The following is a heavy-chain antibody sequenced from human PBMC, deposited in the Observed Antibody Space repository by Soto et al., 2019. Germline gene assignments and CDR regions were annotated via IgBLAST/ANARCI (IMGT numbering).Heavy chain of an antibody. CDR2: IYLIGST. V-gene: IGHV4-30-2*01. D-gene: IGHD2-8*01. Sequence: SETLSLTCAVSGGSISSGDYSWSWIRQPPGKGLEWIGYIYLIGSTYYSPSLKSRVTISIDRSKNQFSLNLSSVTAADTAVYYCARAGPEFCTNGVCWFDPWGQGTLVTVSS. J-gene: IGHJ5*02. CDR3: ARAGPEFCTNGVCWFDP. CDR1: GGSISSGDYS.